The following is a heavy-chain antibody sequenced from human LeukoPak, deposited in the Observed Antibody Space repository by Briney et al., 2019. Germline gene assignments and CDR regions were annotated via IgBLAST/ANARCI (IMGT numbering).Heavy chain of an antibody. Sequence: ASVKVSCKASGYTFTNYYMHWVRQAPGQGLEWMGIINPSGGSTSYAQNFQGRVTMTSDTSTSTVYMELSSLRSEDAAVYYCARVRRYYDSTGYLDYWGQGTLVTVSS. J-gene: IGHJ4*02. CDR2: INPSGGST. V-gene: IGHV1-46*03. CDR3: ARVRRYYDSTGYLDY. CDR1: GYTFTNYY. D-gene: IGHD3-22*01.